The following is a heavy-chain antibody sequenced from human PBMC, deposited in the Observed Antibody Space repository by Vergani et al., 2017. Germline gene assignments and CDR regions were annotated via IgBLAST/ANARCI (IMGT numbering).Heavy chain of an antibody. J-gene: IGHJ2*01. Sequence: EVQLVESGGGLVQPGGSLRLSCAASGFTFSSYAMSWVRQAPGKGLEWIGEINHSGSTNYSPSFQGHVTISADKSISTAYLQWSSLKASDTAMYYCARGGYCSGGSCYPLWYFDLWGRGTLVTVSS. CDR3: ARGGYCSGGSCYPLWYFDL. V-gene: IGHV5-10-1*03. D-gene: IGHD2-15*01. CDR2: INHSGST. CDR1: GFTFSSYA.